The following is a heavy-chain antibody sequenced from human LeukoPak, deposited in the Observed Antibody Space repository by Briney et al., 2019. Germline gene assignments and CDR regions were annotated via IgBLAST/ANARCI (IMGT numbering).Heavy chain of an antibody. D-gene: IGHD3-3*01. CDR1: GGSISSGGYY. Sequence: PSETLSLTCTVSGGSISSGGYYWSWIRQPPGKGLEWIGYIYYSGSTNYNPSLKSRVTISVDTSKNQFSLKLSSVTAADTAVYYCARLRNDFWSGSNWFDPWGQGTLVTVSS. CDR3: ARLRNDFWSGSNWFDP. J-gene: IGHJ5*02. CDR2: IYYSGST. V-gene: IGHV4-61*08.